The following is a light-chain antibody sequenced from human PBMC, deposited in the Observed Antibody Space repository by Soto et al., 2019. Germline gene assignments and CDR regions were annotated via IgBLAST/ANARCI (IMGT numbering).Light chain of an antibody. CDR2: TAS. V-gene: IGKV1-6*01. CDR1: QGTRID. Sequence: AIQMTQSPSSLSASVGDSVTITCRASQGTRIDLGWYQQKPGKAPKLLLHTASTLQSGVPSRFSGSGSGKEFTLTISGLQPEDFATYYCLQDYTYPLSFGGGTKLEIK. J-gene: IGKJ4*01. CDR3: LQDYTYPLS.